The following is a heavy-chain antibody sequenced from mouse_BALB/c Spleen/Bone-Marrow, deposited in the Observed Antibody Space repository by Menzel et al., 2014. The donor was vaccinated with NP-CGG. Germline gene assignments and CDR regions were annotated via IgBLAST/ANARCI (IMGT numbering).Heavy chain of an antibody. J-gene: IGHJ4*01. CDR2: INPGSGGT. CDR1: GYAFTNYL. V-gene: IGHV1-54*01. D-gene: IGHD2-4*01. CDR3: ARDGDYDEGYAMDY. Sequence: QVQLQQSGAELVRPGTSVKSCKASGYAFTNYLIEWVKQRPGQGLEWIGVINPGSGGTNYNEKFKGKATLTADKSFSTAYMQLSSLTSDDSAVYFCARDGDYDEGYAMDYWGQGTSVTVSS.